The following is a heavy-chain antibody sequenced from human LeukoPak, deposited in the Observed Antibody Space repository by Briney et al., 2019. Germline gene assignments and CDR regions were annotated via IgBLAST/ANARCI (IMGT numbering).Heavy chain of an antibody. CDR3: ARGGDWNIDY. CDR1: GGSISSYY. CDR2: IYYSGST. V-gene: IGHV4-59*01. D-gene: IGHD1/OR15-1a*01. Sequence: SETLSLTCTVSGGSISSYYRSWIRQPPGKGLEWIGYIYYSGSTNYNPSLKSRVTISVDTSNNQFSLKLSSVTAADTAVYYCARGGDWNIDYWGQGTLVTVSS. J-gene: IGHJ4*02.